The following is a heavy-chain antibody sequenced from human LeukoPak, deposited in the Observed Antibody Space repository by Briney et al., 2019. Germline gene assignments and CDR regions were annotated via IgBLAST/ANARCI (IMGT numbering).Heavy chain of an antibody. CDR3: AREGAYYDSSGYYTRTTYYFDY. CDR1: RYTFTGYY. Sequence: ASVKVSCKASRYTFTGYYMHWVRQAPGQGLEWMGWINPNSGVTDYAQNFQGRVTMTRDTSISTAYVELSRLRSDDTAVYYCAREGAYYDSSGYYTRTTYYFDYWGQGTLVTVSS. D-gene: IGHD3-22*01. J-gene: IGHJ4*02. CDR2: INPNSGVT. V-gene: IGHV1-2*02.